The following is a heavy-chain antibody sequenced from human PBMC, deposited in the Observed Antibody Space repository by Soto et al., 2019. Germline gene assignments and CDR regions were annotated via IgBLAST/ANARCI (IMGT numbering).Heavy chain of an antibody. D-gene: IGHD4-17*01. CDR2: ISYDGTNK. V-gene: IGHV3-30*18. J-gene: IGHJ6*02. Sequence: QVQLVESGGGEVQPGRSLTISCAASGFTFSTYGMHWVRQTPGKGLEWVAVISYDGTNKFYSDSVKGRFTISRDNFKNTLALQMNSLRADDTAGYSCAKGLQSNGDYDYYCYSMDVWGLGNRVTVSS. CDR1: GFTFSTYG. CDR3: AKGLQSNGDYDYYCYSMDV.